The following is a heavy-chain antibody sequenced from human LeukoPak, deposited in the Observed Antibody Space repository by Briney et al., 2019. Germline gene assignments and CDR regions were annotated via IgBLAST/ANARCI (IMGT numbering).Heavy chain of an antibody. V-gene: IGHV3-30*18. CDR1: GFTFSSYG. D-gene: IGHD2-15*01. CDR2: ISYDGSNK. J-gene: IGHJ6*03. CDR3: AKAHRRYCSGGSCYSLYYYYMDV. Sequence: GGSLRLSCAASGFTFSSYGMHWVGQAPGKGLEWGAVISYDGSNKYYADSVKGRFTISRDNSKNTLYLQMNSLRAEDTAVYYCAKAHRRYCSGGSCYSLYYYYMDVWGKGTTVTVSS.